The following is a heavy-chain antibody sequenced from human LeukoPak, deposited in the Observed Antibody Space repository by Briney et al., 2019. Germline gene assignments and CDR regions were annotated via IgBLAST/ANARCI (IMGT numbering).Heavy chain of an antibody. D-gene: IGHD1-26*01. Sequence: SVKVSCKASGGTFSSYAISWVRQAPGQGLEWMGRIIPILGIANYTQKFQGRVTITADKSTSTAYMELSSLRSEDTAVYYCAMTSGSYYEYYFDYWGQGTLVTVSS. CDR1: GGTFSSYA. CDR2: IIPILGIA. J-gene: IGHJ4*02. V-gene: IGHV1-69*04. CDR3: AMTSGSYYEYYFDY.